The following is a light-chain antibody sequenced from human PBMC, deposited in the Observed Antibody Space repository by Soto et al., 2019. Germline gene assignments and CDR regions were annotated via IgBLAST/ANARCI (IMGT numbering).Light chain of an antibody. Sequence: QSALTQPPSVSGAPGQGVTISCTGSSSNIGAGYDVHWYQQLPGTAPKLLIYDNNNRPSGVPDRFSGSKSGTSASLAITGLQAEDEADYYCQSYDSSLSLWVFGGGTKLTVL. V-gene: IGLV1-40*01. CDR3: QSYDSSLSLWV. CDR1: SSNIGAGYD. CDR2: DNN. J-gene: IGLJ3*02.